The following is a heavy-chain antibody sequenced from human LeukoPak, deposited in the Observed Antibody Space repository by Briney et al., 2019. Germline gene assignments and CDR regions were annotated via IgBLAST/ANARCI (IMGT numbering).Heavy chain of an antibody. V-gene: IGHV4-59*01. Sequence: SETLSLTCTVSDVSINNYYWSWIRQPPGKGLEWIGYIHYTGNTNYNPSLKSRLIISIDTSKNKFSRKLRSVTAADTALYFCARASSCPGSGYYPFDYWGQGILVTVSS. J-gene: IGHJ4*02. CDR3: ARASSCPGSGYYPFDY. CDR2: IHYTGNT. D-gene: IGHD3-3*01. CDR1: DVSINNYY.